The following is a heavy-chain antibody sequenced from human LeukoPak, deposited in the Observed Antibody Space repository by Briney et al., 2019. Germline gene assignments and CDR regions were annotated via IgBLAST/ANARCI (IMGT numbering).Heavy chain of an antibody. CDR2: VDRRGSI. Sequence: SETLSLTCAVYGGSFGSYYWSWVRQPPGKGLEWIGEVDRRGSINYNPSLKSRVTISVDTSKNQFSLKLSSVTAADTAVYYCARAGRGSGWYGGQKASYYYYMDVWGKGTTVTVSS. CDR3: ARAGRGSGWYGGQKASYYYYMDV. CDR1: GGSFGSYY. D-gene: IGHD6-19*01. V-gene: IGHV4-34*01. J-gene: IGHJ6*03.